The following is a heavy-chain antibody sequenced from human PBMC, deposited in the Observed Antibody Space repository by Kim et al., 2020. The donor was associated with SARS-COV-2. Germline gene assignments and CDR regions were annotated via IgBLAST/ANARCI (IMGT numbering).Heavy chain of an antibody. V-gene: IGHV3-43*02. CDR2: ISGDGGST. CDR1: GFTFDDYA. CDR3: AKDIMEFRGAHYYDSSGYYPGD. Sequence: GGSLRLSCAASGFTFDDYAMHWVRQAPGKGLEWVSLISGDGGSTYYADSVKGRFTISRDNSKNSLYLQMNSLRTEDTALYYCAKDIMEFRGAHYYDSSGYYPGDWGQGTLVTVSS. D-gene: IGHD3-22*01. J-gene: IGHJ4*02.